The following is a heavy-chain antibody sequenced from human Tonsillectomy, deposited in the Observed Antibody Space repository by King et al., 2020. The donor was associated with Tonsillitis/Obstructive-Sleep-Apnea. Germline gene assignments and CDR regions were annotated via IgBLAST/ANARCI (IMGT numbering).Heavy chain of an antibody. CDR2: IYDSGSI. V-gene: IGHV4-59*08. Sequence: QLQESGPGLVKPSETLSLTCTVSGGSISNYYWSWIRQPPGKGLEWIGYIYDSGSINYNPSLKSRVTISVDTSKNQLSLKLNSVTAADTAVYYCARAYYDILTGYLDDAFDIWGQGTMVTVSS. J-gene: IGHJ3*02. D-gene: IGHD3-9*01. CDR3: ARAYYDILTGYLDDAFDI. CDR1: GGSISNYY.